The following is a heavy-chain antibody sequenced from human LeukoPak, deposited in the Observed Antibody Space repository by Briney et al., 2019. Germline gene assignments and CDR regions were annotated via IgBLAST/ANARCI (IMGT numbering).Heavy chain of an antibody. D-gene: IGHD3-22*01. CDR3: ARVGYYESSGYYEY. Sequence: ASVKVSCKASGYTFNDYYIQWVRQAPGQGLEWVGRINPFNDATHYGQKFQDRVTVTRDTSISTAFMELSGLRSDDTAIYYCARVGYYESSGYYEYWGQGTLVTVSS. V-gene: IGHV1-2*06. CDR2: INPFNDAT. J-gene: IGHJ4*02. CDR1: GYTFNDYY.